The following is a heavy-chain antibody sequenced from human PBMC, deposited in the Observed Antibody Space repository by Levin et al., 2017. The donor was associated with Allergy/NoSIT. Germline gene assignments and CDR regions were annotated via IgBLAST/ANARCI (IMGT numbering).Heavy chain of an antibody. CDR3: ARGGWLRFFDP. Sequence: GESLKISCAASGFTVSSNHMSWVRQAPGKGPEWVSVIYSGGTTYYADSVKGRFTISRDNSKNTLYLQMNSLRAEDTAVYYCARGGWLRFFDPWGQGTLVTVSS. J-gene: IGHJ5*02. D-gene: IGHD5-12*01. CDR2: IYSGGTT. V-gene: IGHV3-53*01. CDR1: GFTVSSNH.